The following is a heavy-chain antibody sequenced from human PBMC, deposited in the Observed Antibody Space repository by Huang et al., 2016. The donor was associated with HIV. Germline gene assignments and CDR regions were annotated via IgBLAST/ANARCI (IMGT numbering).Heavy chain of an antibody. V-gene: IGHV1-2*02. J-gene: IGHJ4*02. D-gene: IGHD6-6*01. CDR1: N. CDR2: INPKGGGP. CDR3: ARDWSFGSSTSPAD. Sequence: QVQLVQSGAEVKNPGASVRVSCKASNIHWVRQAPGQGLEWMGWINPKGGGPIYAQRCQGRITMTRDTTISTVHMDLRRIQSDDTAVYFCARDWSFGSSTSPADWGQGTLVTVSS.